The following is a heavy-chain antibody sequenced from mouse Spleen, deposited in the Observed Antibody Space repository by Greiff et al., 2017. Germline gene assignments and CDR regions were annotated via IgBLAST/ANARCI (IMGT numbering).Heavy chain of an antibody. Sequence: VQLQESGPELVKPGASVKLSCKASGYTFTSYDINWVKQRPGQGLEWIGWIYPRDGSTKYNEKFKGKATLTVDTSSSTAYMELHSLTSEDSAVYFCARHYGYLWFAYWGQGTLVTVSA. J-gene: IGHJ3*01. CDR3: ARHYGYLWFAY. CDR2: IYPRDGST. V-gene: IGHV1-85*01. CDR1: GYTFTSYD. D-gene: IGHD1-2*01.